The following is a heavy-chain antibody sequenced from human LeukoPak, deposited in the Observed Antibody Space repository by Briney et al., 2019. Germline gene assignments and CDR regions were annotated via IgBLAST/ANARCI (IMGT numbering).Heavy chain of an antibody. J-gene: IGHJ4*02. CDR2: IIPILGIA. CDR1: GGTFSSYT. V-gene: IGHV1-69*04. Sequence: EASVKVSSKASGGTFSSYTISWVRQAPGQGLEWMGRIIPILGIANYAQKFQGRVTITADKSTSTAYMELSSLRSEDTAVYYCARELLGTNDYGGLDYWGQGTLVTVSS. CDR3: ARELLGTNDYGGLDY. D-gene: IGHD4-23*01.